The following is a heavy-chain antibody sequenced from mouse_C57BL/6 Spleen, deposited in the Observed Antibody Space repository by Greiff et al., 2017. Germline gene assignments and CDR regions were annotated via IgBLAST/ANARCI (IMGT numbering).Heavy chain of an antibody. D-gene: IGHD2-1*01. J-gene: IGHJ4*01. V-gene: IGHV1-18*01. CDR3: ARGDYYGNYYAMDY. Sequence: VQLQQSGPELVKPGASVKIPCKASGYTFTDYNMDWVKQSHGKSLEWIGDINPNNGGTIYNQKFKGKATLTVDKSSSTAYMELRSLTSEDTAVYYCARGDYYGNYYAMDYWGQGTSVTVSS. CDR1: GYTFTDYN. CDR2: INPNNGGT.